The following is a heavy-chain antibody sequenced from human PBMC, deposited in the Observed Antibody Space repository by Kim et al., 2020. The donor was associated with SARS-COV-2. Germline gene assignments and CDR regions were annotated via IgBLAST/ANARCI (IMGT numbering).Heavy chain of an antibody. V-gene: IGHV1-58*02. CDR3: AAHPHYYDSSGYYPTWYFDL. D-gene: IGHD3-22*01. CDR1: GFTFTSSA. Sequence: SLKVSCKASGFTFTSSAMQWVRQARGQRLEWIGWIVVGSGNTNYAQKFQERVTITRNMSTSTAYMELSSLRSEDTAVYYCAAHPHYYDSSGYYPTWYFDLWGRGTLVTVSS. CDR2: IVVGSGNT. J-gene: IGHJ2*01.